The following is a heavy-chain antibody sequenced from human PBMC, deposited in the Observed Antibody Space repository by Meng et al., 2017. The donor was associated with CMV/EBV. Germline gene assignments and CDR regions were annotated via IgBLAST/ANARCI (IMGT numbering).Heavy chain of an antibody. CDR2: IYYSGST. Sequence: ESLKISCAASGFTFSSYSMSWIRQPPGKGLEWIGYIYYSGSTNYNPSLKSRVTISVDTSKNQFSLKLSSVTAADTAVYYCARAATIFEYYGMDVWGQGTTVTVSS. CDR3: ARAATIFEYYGMDV. D-gene: IGHD3-3*01. V-gene: IGHV4-59*01. CDR1: GFTFSSYS. J-gene: IGHJ6*02.